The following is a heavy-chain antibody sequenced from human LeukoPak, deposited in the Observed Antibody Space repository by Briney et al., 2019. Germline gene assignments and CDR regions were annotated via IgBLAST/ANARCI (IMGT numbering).Heavy chain of an antibody. CDR1: GFTFSSYW. V-gene: IGHV3-7*01. D-gene: IGHD6-13*01. J-gene: IGHJ4*02. Sequence: GGSLRLSCAASGFTFSSYWMNWVRQAPGKGLEWVANIKQDGSEYYVDSVKGRFTISRDNAKNSLYLQMNSLRAEDTAVYYCARDSRSGYSSSWYDYWGQGTLVTVYS. CDR3: ARDSRSGYSSSWYDY. CDR2: IKQDGSE.